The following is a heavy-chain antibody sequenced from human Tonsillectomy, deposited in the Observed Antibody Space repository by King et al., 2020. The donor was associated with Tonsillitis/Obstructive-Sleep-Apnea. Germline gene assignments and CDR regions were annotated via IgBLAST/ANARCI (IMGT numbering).Heavy chain of an antibody. CDR1: GFTFSSYE. Sequence: VQLVESGGGLVQPGGSLRVSCAASGFTFSSYEMNWVRQAPGKGLEWVSYMSSSGSTIYYAESVKGRFTISRDNAKNSLYLQMNSLRAEDTAVYHCASSRFGGWFDPWGQGTLVTVSS. CDR2: MSSSGSTI. J-gene: IGHJ5*02. D-gene: IGHD3-16*01. CDR3: ASSRFGGWFDP. V-gene: IGHV3-48*03.